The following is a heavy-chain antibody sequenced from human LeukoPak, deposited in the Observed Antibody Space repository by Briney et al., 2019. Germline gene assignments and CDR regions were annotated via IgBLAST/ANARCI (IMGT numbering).Heavy chain of an antibody. CDR1: GGSISSYY. Sequence: PSETLSLTCTVSGGSISSYYWSWIRQPPGKGLEWIGYIYYSGSTNYNPSLKSRVTISVDTSKNQFSLKLSSVTAADTAVYYCARDGDTGDAFDTWGQGTMVTVSS. V-gene: IGHV4-59*12. J-gene: IGHJ3*02. CDR2: IYYSGST. CDR3: ARDGDTGDAFDT.